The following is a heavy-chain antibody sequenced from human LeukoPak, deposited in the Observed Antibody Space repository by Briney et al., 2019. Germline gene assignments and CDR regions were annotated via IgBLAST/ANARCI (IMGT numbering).Heavy chain of an antibody. J-gene: IGHJ5*02. CDR2: IRYDGSNK. D-gene: IGHD2-2*01. CDR1: GFTFSSYG. Sequence: GGSLRLSCAASGFTFSSYGMHWVRQAPGKGLEWVAFIRYDGSNKYYADSVKGRFTISRDNSKNTLYLQMSSLKTEDTAVYYCITEPPMDFFVVLPAWGQGTLVTVSS. V-gene: IGHV3-30*02. CDR3: ITEPPMDFFVVLPA.